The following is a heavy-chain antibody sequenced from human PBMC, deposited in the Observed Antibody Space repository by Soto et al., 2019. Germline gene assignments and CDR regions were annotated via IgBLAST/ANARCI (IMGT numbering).Heavy chain of an antibody. Sequence: TGGSLRLSCAASGFTFSSYAMHWVRQAPGKGLEWVAVISYDGSNKYYADSVKGRFTISRDNSKNTLYLQMNSLRAEDTAVYYCARDKVEVYLGIAAAGIEATCMDVWGQGTTLTVSS. CDR2: ISYDGSNK. V-gene: IGHV3-30-3*01. CDR1: GFTFSSYA. D-gene: IGHD6-13*01. J-gene: IGHJ6*02. CDR3: ARDKVEVYLGIAAAGIEATCMDV.